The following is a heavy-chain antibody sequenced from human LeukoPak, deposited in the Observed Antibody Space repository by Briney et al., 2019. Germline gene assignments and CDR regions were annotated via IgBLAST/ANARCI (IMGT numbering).Heavy chain of an antibody. Sequence: GKSLRLSCAASGFSFSNYAMHWVRQAPGKGLEWVSLISSGGTYEYYADSVKGRFTFSRDNSKNTLYLQLNSLRAEDTAVYYCARDSTYYYDSGSSGPHYFDNWGQGTLVTVSS. CDR3: ARDSTYYYDSGSSGPHYFDN. D-gene: IGHD3-10*01. J-gene: IGHJ4*02. CDR2: ISSGGTYE. CDR1: GFSFSNYA. V-gene: IGHV3-30*16.